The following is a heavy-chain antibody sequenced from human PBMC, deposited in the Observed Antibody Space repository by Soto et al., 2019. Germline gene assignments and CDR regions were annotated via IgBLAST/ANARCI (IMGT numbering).Heavy chain of an antibody. V-gene: IGHV1-3*01. CDR1: GYTFTSYA. D-gene: IGHD2-21*01. CDR2: INADNSNT. CDR3: ARDNSRTFPAARGDKKSDSSGWWFDP. Sequence: ASVKVSCKASGYTFTSYAMHWVRQAPGQRLEWMGWINADNSNTKYSQKFQGRVTMTRDTSASTAYMELSSLTSEDTAMYYCARDNSRTFPAARGDKKSDSSGWWFDPWGEGTLVTVSS. J-gene: IGHJ5*02.